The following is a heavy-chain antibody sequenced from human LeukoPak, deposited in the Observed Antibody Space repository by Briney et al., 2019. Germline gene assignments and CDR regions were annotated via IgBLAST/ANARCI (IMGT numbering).Heavy chain of an antibody. CDR1: GGSFSGYY. J-gene: IGHJ4*02. CDR3: ARGVVVAGPNYFDY. D-gene: IGHD2-15*01. Sequence: PSETLSLTCAVCGGSFSGYYWSWIRQPPGKGLEWIGEINHSGSTNYNPSLKSRVTISVDTSKNQFSLKLSSVTAADTAVYYCARGVVVAGPNYFDYWGQGTLVTVSS. CDR2: INHSGST. V-gene: IGHV4-34*01.